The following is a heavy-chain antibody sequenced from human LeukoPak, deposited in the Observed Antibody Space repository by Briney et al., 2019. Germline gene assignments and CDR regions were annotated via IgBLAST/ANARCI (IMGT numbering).Heavy chain of an antibody. Sequence: PGGSLRLSCAASGFTFSDYYMSWIRQAPGKGLEWVSYISSSGSTIYYADSVKGRFTIPRDNAKNSLYLQMNSLRAEDTAVYYCARDPILTGYNWFDPWGQGTLVTVSS. V-gene: IGHV3-11*01. D-gene: IGHD3-9*01. CDR1: GFTFSDYY. J-gene: IGHJ5*02. CDR2: ISSSGSTI. CDR3: ARDPILTGYNWFDP.